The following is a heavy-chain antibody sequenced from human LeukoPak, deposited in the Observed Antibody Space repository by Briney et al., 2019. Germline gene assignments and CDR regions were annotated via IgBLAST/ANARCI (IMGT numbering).Heavy chain of an antibody. CDR1: GFTFSSYA. Sequence: GGSLGLSCGGSGFTFSSYAMSWVRQAPGKGLEWVSSISGSGTGTYHADSVGGRFTISRDNPKNTLYLQMNSLGDEDTAVYYCAKVSSSGWYAPFDYWGQGTLVTVSS. V-gene: IGHV3-23*01. J-gene: IGHJ4*02. CDR3: AKVSSSGWYAPFDY. CDR2: ISGSGTGT. D-gene: IGHD6-19*01.